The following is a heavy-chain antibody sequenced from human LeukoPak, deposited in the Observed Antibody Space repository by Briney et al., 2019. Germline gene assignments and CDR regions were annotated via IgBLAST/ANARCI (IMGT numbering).Heavy chain of an antibody. D-gene: IGHD1-26*01. V-gene: IGHV3-23*01. Sequence: PGGSLRLSCAASGFTFSSAAMSWFRQAPGKGLEWVSFIGVGGGNTNYADSVKGRFTISRDNSKNALYLQMNSLRAEDTALYYCAKDIGGSAYWYFDLWGRGTLVTVSS. CDR1: GFTFSSAA. CDR2: IGVGGGNT. CDR3: AKDIGGSAYWYFDL. J-gene: IGHJ2*01.